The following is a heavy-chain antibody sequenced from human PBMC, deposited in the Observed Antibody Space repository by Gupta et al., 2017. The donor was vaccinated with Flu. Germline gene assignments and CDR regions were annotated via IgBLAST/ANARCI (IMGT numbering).Heavy chain of an antibody. J-gene: IGHJ4*02. CDR1: FSHYG. CDR3: ARDQRGYTSGIDY. D-gene: IGHD2-2*02. Sequence: FSHYGMHWVRQSPGKGLEWVAVISLDGSEEKCADRVKGRFTITRNKSERTVYLQIKSVRSDDTGLYYCARDQRGYTSGIDYWGQGTLVNVSS. CDR2: ISLDGSEE. V-gene: IGHV3-30*03.